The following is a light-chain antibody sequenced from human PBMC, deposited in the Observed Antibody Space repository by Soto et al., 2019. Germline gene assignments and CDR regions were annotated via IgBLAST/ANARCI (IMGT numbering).Light chain of an antibody. Sequence: QSVLTQPASVSGSPGQSITISCTGTSSDVGGYTYVSWYQQHPGKAPKLLIYDVSNRPSGVSNRFSGSKSDNTASLTISGLQAEDEADYYCNSYTRSATLVFGGGTKLTVL. V-gene: IGLV2-14*01. J-gene: IGLJ2*01. CDR3: NSYTRSATLV. CDR1: SSDVGGYTY. CDR2: DVS.